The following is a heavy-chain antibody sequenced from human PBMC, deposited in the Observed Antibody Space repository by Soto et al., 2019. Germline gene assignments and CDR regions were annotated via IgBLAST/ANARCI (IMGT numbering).Heavy chain of an antibody. D-gene: IGHD3-10*01. V-gene: IGHV4-59*01. J-gene: IGHJ5*02. CDR3: ARIGPVRGVINNWFDP. Sequence: SETLSLTCTVSGGSISSYYWSWIRQPPGKGLEWIGYIYYSGSTNYNPSLKSRVTISVDTAKNQFSLRLSSVTAADTAVYYCARIGPVRGVINNWFDPWGQGTLVTVSS. CDR1: GGSISSYY. CDR2: IYYSGST.